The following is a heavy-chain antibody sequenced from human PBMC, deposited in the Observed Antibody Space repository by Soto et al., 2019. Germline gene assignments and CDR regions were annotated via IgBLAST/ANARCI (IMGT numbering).Heavy chain of an antibody. Sequence: PGGSLRLSCAASGFTFSSYSMNWVRQAPGKGLEWVSSISSSSSYIYYADSVKGRFTISRDNAKNSLYLQMNSLRAEDTAVYYCAREFYGSGISYNWFDPWGQGTLVTVSS. CDR1: GFTFSSYS. CDR3: AREFYGSGISYNWFDP. D-gene: IGHD3-10*01. J-gene: IGHJ5*02. CDR2: ISSSSSYI. V-gene: IGHV3-21*01.